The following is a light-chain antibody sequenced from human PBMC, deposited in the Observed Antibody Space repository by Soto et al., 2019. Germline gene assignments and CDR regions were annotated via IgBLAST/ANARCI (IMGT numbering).Light chain of an antibody. CDR2: GAS. J-gene: IGKJ2*01. CDR1: HAITTNY. V-gene: IGKV3-20*01. Sequence: LTQSPGTLSLSPGESATLSCTARHAITTNYLAWYQHKLGRPPRLLIAGASSRATGVPDRFSGSGSGTAFTLTISRLEPEDSATYYCQLYGASDLFTFGPGTKLEI. CDR3: QLYGASDLFT.